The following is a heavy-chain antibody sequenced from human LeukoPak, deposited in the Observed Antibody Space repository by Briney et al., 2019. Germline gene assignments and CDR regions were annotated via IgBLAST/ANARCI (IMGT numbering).Heavy chain of an antibody. Sequence: SQTLSLTCTVSGGSISSGSYYWSWIRQPAGKGLEWIGRVYTSGSTNYNPSLKSRVTISVDTSKNQFSLKLSSVTAADTAVYYCARDQGGYPDYWGQGTLVTVSS. D-gene: IGHD3-22*01. V-gene: IGHV4-61*02. J-gene: IGHJ4*02. CDR1: GGSISSGSYY. CDR2: VYTSGST. CDR3: ARDQGGYPDY.